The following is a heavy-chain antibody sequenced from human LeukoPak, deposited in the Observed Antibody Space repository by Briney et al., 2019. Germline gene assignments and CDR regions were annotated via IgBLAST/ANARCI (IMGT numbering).Heavy chain of an antibody. J-gene: IGHJ4*02. CDR3: ARHRRYSSGWFDYFDY. D-gene: IGHD6-19*01. CDR2: IYYSGST. V-gene: IGHV4-39*01. Sequence: PSETLPLTCTVSGGSISSSSYYWGWIRQPPGKGLEWIGSIYYSGSTYYNPSLKSRVTISVDTSKNQFSLKLSSVTAADTAVYYCARHRRYSSGWFDYFDYWGQGTLVTVSS. CDR1: GGSISSSSYY.